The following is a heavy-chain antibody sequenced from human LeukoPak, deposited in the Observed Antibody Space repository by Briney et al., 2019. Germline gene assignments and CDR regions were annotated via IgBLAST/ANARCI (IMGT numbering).Heavy chain of an antibody. CDR3: ARAGLRYFDWLRFDY. CDR1: GFTVSSNY. J-gene: IGHJ4*02. D-gene: IGHD3-9*01. Sequence: GESMTLSCAASGFTVSSNYMSWVRQPPGKGLEWVSAIYSGGSTYYADSVKGRFTISRDNSKNPLYLQMNSLRTEDTAVYYCARAGLRYFDWLRFDYWGQGTLVTVSS. CDR2: IYSGGST. V-gene: IGHV3-53*01.